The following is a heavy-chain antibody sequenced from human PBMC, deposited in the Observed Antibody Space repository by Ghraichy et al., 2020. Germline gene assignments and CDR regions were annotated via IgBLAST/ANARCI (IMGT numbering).Heavy chain of an antibody. J-gene: IGHJ5*02. CDR2: IYYSGNT. CDR1: GGSISSGGYY. D-gene: IGHD3-22*01. Sequence: SETLSLTCTVSGGSISSGGYYWSWIRQHPEKGLEWIGAIYYSGNTYYNPSLKSRVAILVDPSKNQFFLNLTSVTAADTAVYYCARTYYYDTSWFDPWGQGTRVTVSS. CDR3: ARTYYYDTSWFDP. V-gene: IGHV4-31*03.